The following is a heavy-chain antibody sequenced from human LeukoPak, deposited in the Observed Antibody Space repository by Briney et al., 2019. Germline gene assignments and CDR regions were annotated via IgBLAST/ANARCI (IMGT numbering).Heavy chain of an antibody. CDR1: GAAFTILA. Sequence: GGSLRLSCAVSGAAFTILAMHWIRQCPGKELELVSAIGGDGTITHYGDSVRGRFMITRDNSKNTMYLQMGGLRPEDTAVYFCATGYNHYYDYWGQGIQVTVST. CDR2: IGGDGTIT. J-gene: IGHJ4*02. CDR3: ATGYNHYYDY. D-gene: IGHD5-24*01. V-gene: IGHV3-64*02.